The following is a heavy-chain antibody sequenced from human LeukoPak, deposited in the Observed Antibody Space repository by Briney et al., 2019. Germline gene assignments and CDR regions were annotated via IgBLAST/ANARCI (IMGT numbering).Heavy chain of an antibody. D-gene: IGHD6-19*01. Sequence: PGGSLRLSCAASGFTFSSYGMHWVRQAPGKGLEWVAVIWYDGSNKYYADSVKGRFTISRDNSKNTLYLQMNSLRAEDTAVYYCAKVGSGWYRSVYFDYWGQGTLVTVSS. CDR1: GFTFSSYG. J-gene: IGHJ4*02. CDR2: IWYDGSNK. V-gene: IGHV3-33*06. CDR3: AKVGSGWYRSVYFDY.